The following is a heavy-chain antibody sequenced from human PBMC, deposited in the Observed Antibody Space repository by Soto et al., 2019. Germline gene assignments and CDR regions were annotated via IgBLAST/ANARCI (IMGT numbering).Heavy chain of an antibody. J-gene: IGHJ3*02. D-gene: IGHD6-6*01. CDR2: IYHSGST. V-gene: IGHV4-4*02. CDR1: SGSISSSNW. CDR3: ATGSIPARPQDAFDI. Sequence: QVQLQESGPGLVKPSGTLSLTCAVSSGSISSSNWWSWVRQPPGKGLEWIGEIYHSGSTNYNPSLKSRVTISVDKSKNQFSLNLSSVTAADTAVYYCATGSIPARPQDAFDIWGQGTMVTVSS.